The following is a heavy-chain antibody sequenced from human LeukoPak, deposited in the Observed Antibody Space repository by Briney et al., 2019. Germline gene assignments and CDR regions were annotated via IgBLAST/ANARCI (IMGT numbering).Heavy chain of an antibody. J-gene: IGHJ4*02. D-gene: IGHD6-19*01. Sequence: GGSLRLSCAASGFTFSSYAMSWVRQAPGKGLEWVSAISGSGSSTSCADSVKGRFTISRDNSKNTLYLQMNSLRAEDTAVYYCAKSSGYSSGWYASPFDYWGQGTLVTVSS. CDR3: AKSSGYSSGWYASPFDY. CDR1: GFTFSSYA. CDR2: ISGSGSST. V-gene: IGHV3-23*01.